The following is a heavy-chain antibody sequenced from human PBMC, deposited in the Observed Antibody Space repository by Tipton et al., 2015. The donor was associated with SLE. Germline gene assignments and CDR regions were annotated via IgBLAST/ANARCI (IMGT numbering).Heavy chain of an antibody. V-gene: IGHV4-38-2*02. CDR1: SYSISSGYY. Sequence: LRLSCTVSSYSISSGYYWGWIRQPPGKGLEWIGSIYHSGSIYYSGNTYYNPSLESRVTTSADTFKDQFSLKVTSVTAADTAVYFCARIHPNNYGDYGPFDYWGQGILVTVSS. CDR3: ARIHPNNYGDYGPFDY. D-gene: IGHD4-17*01. J-gene: IGHJ4*02. CDR2: IYYSGNT.